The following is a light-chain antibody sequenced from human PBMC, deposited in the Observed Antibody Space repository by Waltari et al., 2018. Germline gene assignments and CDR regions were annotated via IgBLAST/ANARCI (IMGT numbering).Light chain of an antibody. J-gene: IGKJ1*01. CDR2: GAS. CDR1: QRISRS. CDR3: QHYVRLPAT. Sequence: EIMLTQSPGTLSLSPGERATLSCRASQRISRSLAWYQPKPGQAPRLLIYGASSSATGIPDRFSGSGSGTDFSLTISRLQPEDFAVYYCQHYVRLPATFGQGTKVDIK. V-gene: IGKV3-20*01.